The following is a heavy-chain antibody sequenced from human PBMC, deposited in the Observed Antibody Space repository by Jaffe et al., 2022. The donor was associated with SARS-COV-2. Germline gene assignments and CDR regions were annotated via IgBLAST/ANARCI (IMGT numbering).Heavy chain of an antibody. CDR2: IYYSGST. CDR3: ASHPFYDSSGYGFLDY. CDR1: GGSISSSSYY. Sequence: QLQLQESGPGLVKPSETLSLTCTVSGGSISSSSYYWGWIRQPPGKGLEWIGSIYYSGSTYYNPSLKSRVTISVDTSKNQFSLKLSSVTAADTAVYYCASHPFYDSSGYGFLDYWGQGTLVTVSS. J-gene: IGHJ4*02. V-gene: IGHV4-39*01. D-gene: IGHD3-22*01.